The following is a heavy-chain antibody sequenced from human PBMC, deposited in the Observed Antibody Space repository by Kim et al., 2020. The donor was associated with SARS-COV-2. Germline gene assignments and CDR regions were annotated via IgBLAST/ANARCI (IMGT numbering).Heavy chain of an antibody. Sequence: YVDSLKGRFTMSRDNANNSLYLQMNSLRTEETAIYYCAALDSVQVPGGIWGQGTLVTVSS. J-gene: IGHJ4*02. D-gene: IGHD3-10*01. V-gene: IGHV3-48*03. CDR3: AALDSVQVPGGI.